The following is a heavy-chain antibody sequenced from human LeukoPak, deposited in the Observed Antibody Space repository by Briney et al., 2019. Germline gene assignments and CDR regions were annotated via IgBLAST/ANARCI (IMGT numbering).Heavy chain of an antibody. CDR1: GGSFSGYY. CDR2: INHSGST. CDR3: ARGLPVGATSLDY. Sequence: SETLSLTCAVYGGSFSGYYWSWIRQPPGKGLEWIGEINHSGSTNYNPSLKSRVTISVDTSKNQFSLKLSSVTAADTAVYYCARGLPVGATSLDYWGQGTLVTVSS. V-gene: IGHV4-34*01. J-gene: IGHJ4*02. D-gene: IGHD1-26*01.